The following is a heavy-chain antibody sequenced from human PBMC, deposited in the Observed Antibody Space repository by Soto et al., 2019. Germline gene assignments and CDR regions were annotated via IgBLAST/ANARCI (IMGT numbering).Heavy chain of an antibody. CDR1: GYTLTELS. CDR3: VTVNRDNWNDLTSGY. V-gene: IGHV1-24*01. D-gene: IGHD1-20*01. CDR2: FDHEDGET. Sequence: GASVKVSCKVSGYTLTELSMHWVRQAPGKGLEWMGGFDHEDGETIYAQKFKGRVNMTEDTYNDTAYMELSRLSSEDTAVYYCVTVNRDNWNDLTSGYSGKGTLVTLCS. J-gene: IGHJ4*02.